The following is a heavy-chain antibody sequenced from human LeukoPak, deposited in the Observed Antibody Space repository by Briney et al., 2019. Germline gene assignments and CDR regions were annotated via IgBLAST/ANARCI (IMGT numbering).Heavy chain of an antibody. CDR1: GFTVSSNY. CDR2: IYSGVST. D-gene: IGHD3-22*01. J-gene: IGHJ4*02. CDR3: ARDNYYDGFDY. V-gene: IGHV3-53*01. Sequence: GGSLRLSCAASGFTVSSNYMSWVRQAPGKGLEWVSVIYSGVSTYYADSVKGRFTISRDNSKNPLYLNMTSLRAKDTAVYYCARDNYYDGFDYWGQGTLVTVSS.